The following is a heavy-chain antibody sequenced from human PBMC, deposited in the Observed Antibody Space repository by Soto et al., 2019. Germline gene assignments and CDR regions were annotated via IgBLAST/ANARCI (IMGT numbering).Heavy chain of an antibody. V-gene: IGHV3-21*01. CDR2: ISSSSRYI. Sequence: EVQLVECGGGLVKPGGSLRLSGAASGFSVSSYSMNWVRQAPGKGLEWVSSISSSSRYIYYADSVKGRFTISRDNAKNSLYLQMNSPRAEDTAVYYCARQGAVACHYDYWGQGTLVTVSS. CDR1: GFSVSSYS. CDR3: ARQGAVACHYDY. J-gene: IGHJ4*02. D-gene: IGHD6-19*01.